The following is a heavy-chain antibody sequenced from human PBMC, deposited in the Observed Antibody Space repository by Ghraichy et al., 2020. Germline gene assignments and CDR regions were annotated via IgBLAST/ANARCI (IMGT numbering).Heavy chain of an antibody. Sequence: ASVKVSCKASGYTFTSYGISWVRQAPGQGLEWMGWISAYNGNTNYAQKLQGRVTMTSDTSTSTAYMELRSLRSDDTAVYYCARDDYGDPVDAFDIWGQGTMVTVSS. J-gene: IGHJ3*02. CDR1: GYTFTSYG. CDR2: ISAYNGNT. V-gene: IGHV1-18*01. CDR3: ARDDYGDPVDAFDI. D-gene: IGHD4-17*01.